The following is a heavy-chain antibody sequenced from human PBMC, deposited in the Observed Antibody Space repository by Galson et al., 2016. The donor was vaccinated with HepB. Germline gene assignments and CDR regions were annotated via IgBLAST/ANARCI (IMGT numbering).Heavy chain of an antibody. CDR2: IMPILGTT. J-gene: IGHJ6*04. CDR3: AREGLRYCSSSNCQPSYYLGMDV. Sequence: SVKVSCKASGGSFSSYTITWVRQAPGQGLEWMGRIMPILGTTDYAQTFQGRVTITADTSTSTAYMELSSLRSEDTAVYYCAREGLRYCSSSNCQPSYYLGMDVWGKGTTVTVSS. D-gene: IGHD2-2*01. CDR1: GGSFSSYT. V-gene: IGHV1-69*08.